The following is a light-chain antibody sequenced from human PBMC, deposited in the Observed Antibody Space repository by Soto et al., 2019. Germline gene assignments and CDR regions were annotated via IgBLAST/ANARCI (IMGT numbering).Light chain of an antibody. CDR1: SSDVGGYNY. Sequence: QSVLTQPASVSGSPGQSITISCTGTSSDVGGYNYVSWYQQQSGKAPKLMIHEVSNRPSGVSSRFSGSKSGNTASLTISGLQAEDEADYYCSSYTSSRAYVFXMGTKVTVL. CDR2: EVS. V-gene: IGLV2-14*01. CDR3: SSYTSSRAYV. J-gene: IGLJ1*01.